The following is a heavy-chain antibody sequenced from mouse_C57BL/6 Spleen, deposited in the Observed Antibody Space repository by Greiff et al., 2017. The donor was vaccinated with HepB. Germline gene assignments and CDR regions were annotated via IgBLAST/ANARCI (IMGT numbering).Heavy chain of an antibody. D-gene: IGHD1-1*01. J-gene: IGHJ4*01. CDR1: GFSLTSYG. Sequence: VKLVESGPGLVAPSQSLSITCTVSGFSLTSYGVHWVRQPPGKGLEWLVVIWSDGSTTYNSALKSRLSISKDNSKSQVFLKMNSLQTDDTAMYYCARHYYVSSFYAMDYWGQGTSVTVSS. CDR2: IWSDGST. V-gene: IGHV2-6-1*01. CDR3: ARHYYVSSFYAMDY.